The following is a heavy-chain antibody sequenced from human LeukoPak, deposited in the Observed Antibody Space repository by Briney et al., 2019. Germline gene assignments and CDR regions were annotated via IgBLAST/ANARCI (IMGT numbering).Heavy chain of an antibody. CDR2: ISQDGSNK. Sequence: GGSLRLSCAASGFTFRSYSMHWVRQAPGRGLESVAVISQDGSNKYYAGSVKGRFTISRDNSENTLYLQMNSLRADDTALYYCARDGEHGYNDIDFWGQGTLVTVSS. V-gene: IGHV3-30-3*01. CDR3: ARDGEHGYNDIDF. CDR1: GFTFRSYS. J-gene: IGHJ4*02. D-gene: IGHD5-24*01.